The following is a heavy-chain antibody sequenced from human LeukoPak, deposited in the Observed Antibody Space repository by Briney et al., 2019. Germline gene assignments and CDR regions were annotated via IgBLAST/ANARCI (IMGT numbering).Heavy chain of an antibody. D-gene: IGHD2-2*01. Sequence: ASVKVSCKASGYTFTGYYMHWVRQAPGQGLEWMGWINPNSGGTNYAQKFQGRVTMTRDTSIGTAYMELSRLRSDDTAVYYCARVKGEGYCSSTSCRNWFDPWGQGTLVTVSS. CDR2: INPNSGGT. CDR1: GYTFTGYY. CDR3: ARVKGEGYCSSTSCRNWFDP. V-gene: IGHV1-2*02. J-gene: IGHJ5*02.